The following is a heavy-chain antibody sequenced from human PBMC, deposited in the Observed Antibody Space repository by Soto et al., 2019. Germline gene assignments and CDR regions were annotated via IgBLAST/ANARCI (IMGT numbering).Heavy chain of an antibody. V-gene: IGHV1-24*01. CDR1: GYTLHEVA. Sequence: VQLVQSGAGVKKPGASGKVPCKVSGYTLHEVAMPWVRQAPGKGIEWLGGFDPDEAETIYAQHFQGRVTMTEDTSTDTVYMELSSLRSEDTALYFCTTYHGDYNFDHWGQGTLVTVSS. CDR2: FDPDEAET. J-gene: IGHJ5*02. CDR3: TTYHGDYNFDH. D-gene: IGHD4-17*01.